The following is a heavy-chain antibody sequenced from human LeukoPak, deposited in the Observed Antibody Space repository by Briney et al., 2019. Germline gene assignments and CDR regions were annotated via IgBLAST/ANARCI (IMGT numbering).Heavy chain of an antibody. Sequence: SETLSLTCAVHGGSFSGYYWSWIRQPPGEGLQWIGEINDSGTTNCNPSLKSRVTLSIDTSKNQFSLRLSSVTAADTAFYYCARRLVDSSDAQVGDDWGQGTLVTVSS. CDR2: INDSGTT. V-gene: IGHV4-34*01. J-gene: IGHJ4*02. CDR1: GGSFSGYY. D-gene: IGHD3-22*01. CDR3: ARRLVDSSDAQVGDD.